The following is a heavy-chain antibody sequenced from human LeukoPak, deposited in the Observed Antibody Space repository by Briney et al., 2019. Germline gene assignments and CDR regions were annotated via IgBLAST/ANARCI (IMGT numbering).Heavy chain of an antibody. V-gene: IGHV3-30-3*01. CDR2: ISYDGSNK. J-gene: IGHJ6*02. Sequence: GGSLRLSCAASGFTFSSYAMHWVRQAPGKGLEWVAVISYDGSNKYYADSVKGRFTISRDNSKNTLYLQMNGLRAEDTAVYYCARDREQWLPSDYYYGMDVWGQGTTVTVSS. CDR1: GFTFSSYA. CDR3: ARDREQWLPSDYYYGMDV. D-gene: IGHD6-19*01.